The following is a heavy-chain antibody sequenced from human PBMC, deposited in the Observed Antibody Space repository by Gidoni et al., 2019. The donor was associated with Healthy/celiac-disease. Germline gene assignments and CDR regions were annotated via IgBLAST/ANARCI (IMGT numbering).Heavy chain of an antibody. V-gene: IGHV3-21*01. Sequence: EVQLVESGGGLVKPGGSLRLSCAASGFTFSSYSMNWVRQAPGKGLEWVSSISSSSSYIYYADSVKGRFTISRDNAKNSLYLQMNSLRAEDTAVYYCARALSMIVVAPGYWGQGTLVTVSS. CDR1: GFTFSSYS. CDR2: ISSSSSYI. J-gene: IGHJ4*02. D-gene: IGHD3-22*01. CDR3: ARALSMIVVAPGY.